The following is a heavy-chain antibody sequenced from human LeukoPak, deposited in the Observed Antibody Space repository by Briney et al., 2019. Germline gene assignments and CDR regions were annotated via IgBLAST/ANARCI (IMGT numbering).Heavy chain of an antibody. CDR3: ARRGVYSSGWYYFDY. CDR2: INHSGST. V-gene: IGHV4-34*09. D-gene: IGHD6-19*01. J-gene: IGHJ4*02. CDR1: GGSFSGYY. Sequence: SETLSLTCAVYGGSFSGYYWSWIRQPPGKGLEWIGEINHSGSTNYNPSLRSRATISVDTSKNQFSLRLSSVTAADTAVYYCARRGVYSSGWYYFDYWGQGTLVTVSS.